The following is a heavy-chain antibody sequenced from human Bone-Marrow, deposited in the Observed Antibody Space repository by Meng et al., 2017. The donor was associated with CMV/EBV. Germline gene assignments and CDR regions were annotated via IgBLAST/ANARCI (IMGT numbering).Heavy chain of an antibody. CDR3: AREAYYYGSGSHFDY. D-gene: IGHD3-10*01. V-gene: IGHV4-34*01. Sequence: GSLRLSCAVYGGSFSGYYWSWIRQPPGKGLEWIGEINHSGSTNYNPSLKSRVTISVDTSKNQFSLKLSSVTAADTAVYYCAREAYYYGSGSHFDYGGQGTLVTVSS. CDR1: GGSFSGYY. J-gene: IGHJ4*02. CDR2: INHSGST.